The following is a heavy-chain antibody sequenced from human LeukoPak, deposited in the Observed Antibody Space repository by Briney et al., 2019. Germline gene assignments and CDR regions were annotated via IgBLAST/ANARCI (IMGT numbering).Heavy chain of an antibody. D-gene: IGHD6-13*01. V-gene: IGHV3-66*02. Sequence: PGGSLRLSCAASGFTVSSNYMSWVRQAPGKGLEWVSVIYSGGSTYYADPVKGRFTISRDNSKNTLYLQMNSLRAEDTAVYYCARLGGLGAAAGPYFDYWGQGTLVTVSS. J-gene: IGHJ4*02. CDR3: ARLGGLGAAAGPYFDY. CDR1: GFTVSSNY. CDR2: IYSGGST.